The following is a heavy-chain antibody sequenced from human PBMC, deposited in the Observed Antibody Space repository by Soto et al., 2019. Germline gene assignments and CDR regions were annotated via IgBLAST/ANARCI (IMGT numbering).Heavy chain of an antibody. CDR3: ASVGYGSSTSCNPGPFDY. Sequence: GASVKVSCKASGYTFTSYGISWVRQAPGQGLEWMGWISAYNGNTNYAQKLQGRVTMTTDTSTSTAYMELRSLRSDDTAVYYCASVGYGSSTSCNPGPFDYWGQGTLVTVSS. J-gene: IGHJ4*02. CDR1: GYTFTSYG. CDR2: ISAYNGNT. V-gene: IGHV1-18*01. D-gene: IGHD2-2*01.